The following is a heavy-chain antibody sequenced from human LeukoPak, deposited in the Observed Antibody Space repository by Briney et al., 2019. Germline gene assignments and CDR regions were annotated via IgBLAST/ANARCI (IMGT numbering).Heavy chain of an antibody. CDR3: AVNEYSSSYNWFDP. Sequence: GGSLRLSCAASGFTFSSYSMNWVRQAPGKGLEWVSSISSSSSYIYYADSVKGRFTISRDNAKNSLYLQMNSLRAEDTAVYYCAVNEYSSSYNWFDPWGQGTLVTVSS. J-gene: IGHJ5*02. V-gene: IGHV3-21*01. CDR1: GFTFSSYS. D-gene: IGHD6-13*01. CDR2: ISSSSSYI.